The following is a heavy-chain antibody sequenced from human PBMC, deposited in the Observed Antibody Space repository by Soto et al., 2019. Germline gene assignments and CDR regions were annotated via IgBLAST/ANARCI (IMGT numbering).Heavy chain of an antibody. CDR1: GGSISSGAYY. Sequence: QVQLQESGPGLVKPSQTLSLTCTVSGGSISSGAYYWSWIRQHPGKGLEWIGYIYYSGNTYYNPSLKSRVTVSVDTSKNQFSVKLSSVTAADTAVYYCARVGLRLGDYFDYWGQGTLVSVSS. CDR2: IYYSGNT. D-gene: IGHD3-16*01. V-gene: IGHV4-31*03. CDR3: ARVGLRLGDYFDY. J-gene: IGHJ4*02.